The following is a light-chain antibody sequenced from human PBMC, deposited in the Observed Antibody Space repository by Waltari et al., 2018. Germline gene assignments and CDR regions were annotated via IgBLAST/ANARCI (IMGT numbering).Light chain of an antibody. CDR1: SSDVGRYTY. Sequence: QSALTHPASVSGSPGQSITISCTGTSSDVGRYTYVSWYQQPPGKAPKLLIFDVSNRPSGVSNRFSGSKSGNTASLTISGLQAEDESDYYCCSFTSRSTWVFGGGTKLTVL. J-gene: IGLJ3*02. CDR2: DVS. V-gene: IGLV2-14*01. CDR3: CSFTSRSTWV.